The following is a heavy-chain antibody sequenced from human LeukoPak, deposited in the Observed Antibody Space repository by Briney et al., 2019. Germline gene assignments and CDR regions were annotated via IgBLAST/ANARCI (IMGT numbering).Heavy chain of an antibody. Sequence: GGSLRLSCAASGFTFDDYAMHWVRQAPGKGLEWVSGISWNSGSTGYADSVKGRFTISRDNAKNSLYLQMNSLRAEDTALYYCAKDSLGYCSSTSCYGDFEYWGQGTLVTVSS. CDR2: ISWNSGST. CDR3: AKDSLGYCSSTSCYGDFEY. J-gene: IGHJ4*02. V-gene: IGHV3-9*01. D-gene: IGHD2-2*01. CDR1: GFTFDDYA.